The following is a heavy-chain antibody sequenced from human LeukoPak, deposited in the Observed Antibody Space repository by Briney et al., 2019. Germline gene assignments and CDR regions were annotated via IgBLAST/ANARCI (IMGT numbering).Heavy chain of an antibody. CDR2: ISSSSSYI. V-gene: IGHV3-21*04. CDR1: GFTFSSYS. J-gene: IGHJ4*02. D-gene: IGHD3-22*01. CDR3: AKRHYDSSGYYGSFDY. Sequence: GGSLRLSCAASGFTFSSYSMNWVRQAPGKGLEWVSSISSSSSYIYYADSVKGRFTISRDNSKNTLYLQMNGLRAEDTAVYYCAKRHYDSSGYYGSFDYWGQGTLVTVSS.